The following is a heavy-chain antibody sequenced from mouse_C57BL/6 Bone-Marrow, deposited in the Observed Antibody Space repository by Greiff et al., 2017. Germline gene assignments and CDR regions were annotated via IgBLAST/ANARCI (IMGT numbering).Heavy chain of an antibody. J-gene: IGHJ4*01. V-gene: IGHV1-64*01. CDR1: GHTFTSYW. Sequence: QVQLQQPGAELVKPGASVKLSCKASGHTFTSYWMHWVKQRPGQGLEWIGMIHPNSGSTNYNEKFKSKATLTVDKSSSTAYMQLSSLTSEDSAVYYCARLELRSYAMDYWGQGTSVTVSS. CDR2: IHPNSGST. CDR3: ARLELRSYAMDY. D-gene: IGHD3-2*02.